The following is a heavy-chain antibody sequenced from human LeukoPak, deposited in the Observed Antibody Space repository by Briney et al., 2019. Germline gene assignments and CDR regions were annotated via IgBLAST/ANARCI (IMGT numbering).Heavy chain of an antibody. CDR3: AGDFVSSYGPYAFDI. D-gene: IGHD5-18*01. V-gene: IGHV3-53*01. CDR2: IYSGGST. CDR1: GFTVSSNY. Sequence: GGSLRLSCAASGFTVSSNYMSWVRQAPGKGLEWVSVIYSGGSTYYADSVKGRFTISRDNSKNTLYLQMNSLRAEDTAVYYCAGDFVSSYGPYAFDIWGQGTMVTVSS. J-gene: IGHJ3*02.